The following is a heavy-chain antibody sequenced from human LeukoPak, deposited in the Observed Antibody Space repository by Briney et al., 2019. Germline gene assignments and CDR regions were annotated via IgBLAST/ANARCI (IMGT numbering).Heavy chain of an antibody. Sequence: PSGTLSLTCAVSGGPISSSNWWSWVRQPPGKGLEWIGEIYHSGSTNYNPSLKSRVTISVDKSKNQFSLKLSSVTAADTAVYYCTYYYDSSGYPYYYGMDVWGQGTTVTVSS. CDR2: IYHSGST. V-gene: IGHV4-4*02. CDR1: GGPISSSNW. J-gene: IGHJ6*02. CDR3: TYYYDSSGYPYYYGMDV. D-gene: IGHD3-22*01.